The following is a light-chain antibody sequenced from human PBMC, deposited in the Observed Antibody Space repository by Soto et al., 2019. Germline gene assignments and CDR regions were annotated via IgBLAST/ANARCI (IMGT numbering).Light chain of an antibody. CDR1: QSISNN. J-gene: IGKJ1*01. CDR3: QQYGSSPVT. Sequence: EIVMTQSPATLSVSPGERATLSCRASQSISNNLAWYQQKPGQAPRLLIYGASSRATGIPDRFSGSGSGTDFTLTISRLEPEDFAVYYCQQYGSSPVTFGQGTKVDIK. CDR2: GAS. V-gene: IGKV3-20*01.